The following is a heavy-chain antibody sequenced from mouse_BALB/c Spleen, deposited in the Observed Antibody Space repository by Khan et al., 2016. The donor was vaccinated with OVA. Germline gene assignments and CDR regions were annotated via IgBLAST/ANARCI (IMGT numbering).Heavy chain of an antibody. Sequence: EVQGVESGGGLVQPGGSRKLSCAASGFTFSNFGMHWVRQAPEKGLEWVAYISSGSNTIHYADTVKGRFTISRANPKNTLFLPMTSLRAEDTAMYYCVREDYGHWYFDVWGAGTTVTVSS. J-gene: IGHJ1*01. CDR3: VREDYGHWYFDV. CDR1: GFTFSNFG. CDR2: ISSGSNTI. D-gene: IGHD1-1*02. V-gene: IGHV5-17*02.